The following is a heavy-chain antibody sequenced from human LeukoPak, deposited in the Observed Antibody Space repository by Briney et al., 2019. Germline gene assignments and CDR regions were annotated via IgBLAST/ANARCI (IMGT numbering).Heavy chain of an antibody. V-gene: IGHV3-33*01. CDR2: IWYDGSNK. Sequence: GGSLRLSCAASGFTFSSYGMHWVRQAPGKGLEWVAVIWYDGSNKYYADSVKGRFTISRDNSKNTLYLQMNSLRAEDTAVYYCARDETPTNGYDSYDFWGQGTLVTVST. CDR1: GFTFSSYG. D-gene: IGHD5-12*01. CDR3: ARDETPTNGYDSYDF. J-gene: IGHJ4*02.